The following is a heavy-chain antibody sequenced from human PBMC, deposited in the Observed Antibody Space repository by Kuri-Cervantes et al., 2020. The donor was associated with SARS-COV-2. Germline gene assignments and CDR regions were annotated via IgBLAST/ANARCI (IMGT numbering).Heavy chain of an antibody. J-gene: IGHJ3*02. CDR2: VYYSGDT. V-gene: IGHV4-31*02. Sequence: SCVVSGDSISSSGYYWNWIRQHPGKGLECIGYVYYSGDTYYNPSLKSRVSISAQTSQNQFSLRLTSVTAADTAVYYCASRDADNISSDAFDIWGQGTMVTVSS. CDR1: GDSISSSGYY. D-gene: IGHD1-1*01. CDR3: ASRDADNISSDAFDI.